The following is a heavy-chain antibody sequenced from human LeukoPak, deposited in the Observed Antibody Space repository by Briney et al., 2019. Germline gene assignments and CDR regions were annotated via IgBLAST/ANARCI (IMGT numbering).Heavy chain of an antibody. CDR3: ARDLEWLIFDY. Sequence: SEALSLTCTVSGGSISSYYWSWIRQPPGKGLEWIGHIYYSGSTNYNPSLKSRVTISVDTSKNQFSLKLSSVTAADTAVYYCARDLEWLIFDYWGQGTLVTVSS. D-gene: IGHD6-19*01. J-gene: IGHJ4*02. CDR1: GGSISSYY. V-gene: IGHV4-59*01. CDR2: IYYSGST.